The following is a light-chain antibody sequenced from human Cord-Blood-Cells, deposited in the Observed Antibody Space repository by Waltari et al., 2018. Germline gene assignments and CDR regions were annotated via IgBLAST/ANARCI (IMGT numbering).Light chain of an antibody. Sequence: QSALTQPASVSGSPGQSITISCTGTSSDVGSYNLVSWYQQHPGKAPKLRIYEGSKRPSGVSNRFSGSKYGTTAYLTSSGLQAEDEADYYCCSYAGSSTLVFGGGTKLTVL. CDR2: EGS. CDR1: SSDVGSYNL. V-gene: IGLV2-23*01. J-gene: IGLJ3*02. CDR3: CSYAGSSTLV.